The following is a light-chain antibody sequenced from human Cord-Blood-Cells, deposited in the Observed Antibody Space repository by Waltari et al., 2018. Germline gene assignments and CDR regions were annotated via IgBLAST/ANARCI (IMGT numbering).Light chain of an antibody. Sequence: DIQMTQSPSTLSESVGDRVTITCRASQSISSWLAWYQQKPGKAPKILIYDASSLESGVPSRFSGSGSGTEFTLTISSLQPDDFATYYCQQYNSYSPWTSCQGTKVEIK. V-gene: IGKV1-5*01. CDR1: QSISSW. CDR2: DAS. CDR3: QQYNSYSPWT. J-gene: IGKJ1*01.